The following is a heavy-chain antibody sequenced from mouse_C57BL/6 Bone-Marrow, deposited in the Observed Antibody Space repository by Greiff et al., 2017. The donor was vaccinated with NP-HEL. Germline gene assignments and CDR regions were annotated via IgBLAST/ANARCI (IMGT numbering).Heavy chain of an antibody. CDR1: GFTFSDYG. V-gene: IGHV5-15*01. J-gene: IGHJ4*01. CDR3: ARRGYSYAMDY. CDR2: ISNLAYSI. Sequence: EVQLVESGGGLVQPGGSLKLSCAASGFTFSDYGMAWVRQAPRKGPEWVAFISNLAYSIYYADTVTGRFTISRENAKNTLYLEMSSLRSEDTAMYYCARRGYSYAMDYWGQGTSVTVSS. D-gene: IGHD2-14*01.